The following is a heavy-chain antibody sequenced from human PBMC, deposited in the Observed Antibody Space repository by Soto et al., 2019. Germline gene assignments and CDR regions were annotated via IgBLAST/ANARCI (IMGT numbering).Heavy chain of an antibody. J-gene: IGHJ6*02. CDR3: ARHVPAAGYYYGMDV. Sequence: QVQLVQSGAEVKKPGSSVKVSCKASGGTFSSYAISWVRQAPGQGLEWMGGIIPIFGTANYAQKFQGRVTLPXEXSPXTACMELTSLRSEDTAVYYCARHVPAAGYYYGMDVWGQGTTVTVSS. V-gene: IGHV1-69*05. D-gene: IGHD2-2*01. CDR1: GGTFSSYA. CDR2: IIPIFGTA.